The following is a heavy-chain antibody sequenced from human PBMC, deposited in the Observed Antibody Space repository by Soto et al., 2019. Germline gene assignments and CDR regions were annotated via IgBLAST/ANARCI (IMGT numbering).Heavy chain of an antibody. V-gene: IGHV3-23*01. CDR2: VRGSGGAT. J-gene: IGHJ4*02. D-gene: IGHD1-1*01. CDR1: GVTFSSYA. CDR3: AKVDWSSFSFDD. Sequence: GGSLRLSCAASGVTFSSYAMTWVRQAPGKGLEWVSAVRGSGGATDYADSVKGRFTISRDNSKNTVYLQMSSLRAEDTAVYYCAKVDWSSFSFDDWGQGILVTVS.